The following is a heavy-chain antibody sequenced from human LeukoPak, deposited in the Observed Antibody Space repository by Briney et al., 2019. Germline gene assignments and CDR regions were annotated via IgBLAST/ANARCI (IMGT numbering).Heavy chain of an antibody. D-gene: IGHD1-7*01. CDR2: IRYDGQYE. CDR3: TKDQDYNCTYVWAIDY. V-gene: IGHV3-30*02. CDR1: GFTFSSYG. J-gene: IGHJ4*02. Sequence: GGSLRLSCTASGFTFSSYGIHWLRQAPAKGLEWVAFIRYDGQYEYYADSVKGRFTISRDNSKNTLYLQMNSLRPEDTAIYYCTKDQDYNCTYVWAIDYWGQGTLVSVSS.